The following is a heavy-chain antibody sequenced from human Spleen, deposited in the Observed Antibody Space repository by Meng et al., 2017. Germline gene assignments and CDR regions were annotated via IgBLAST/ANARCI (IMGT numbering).Heavy chain of an antibody. D-gene: IGHD4-11*01. J-gene: IGHJ4*02. CDR2: INHSGST. V-gene: IGHV4-34*01. CDR3: ARGPTTMAHDFDY. CDR1: GGSFSDYY. Sequence: QGQLKQWGAGLLKTSETLSLTCVVSGGSFSDYYWSWIRQPPGKGLEWIGEINHSGSTNYNPSLESRATMSVDTSQNNLSLKLSSVTAADSAVYYCARGPTTMAHDFDYWGQGTLVTVSS.